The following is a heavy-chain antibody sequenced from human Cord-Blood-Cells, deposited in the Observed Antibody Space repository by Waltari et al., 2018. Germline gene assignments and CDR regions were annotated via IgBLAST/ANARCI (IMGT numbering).Heavy chain of an antibody. D-gene: IGHD3-10*01. Sequence: QVQFVQSGPWVKMSRDLLRGYCIAPGFTVPRYVMLRLGQVPGNCLKWTGWINAGNGNTKYSQKFQCRFTITRDTSASTAYMELSSLRSEDTAVYYCARVVSWYYGSGSSTEWYFDLWGRGTLVTVSS. CDR1: GFTVPRYV. J-gene: IGHJ2*01. CDR3: ARVVSWYYGSGSSTEWYFDL. CDR2: INAGNGNT. V-gene: IGHV1-3*01.